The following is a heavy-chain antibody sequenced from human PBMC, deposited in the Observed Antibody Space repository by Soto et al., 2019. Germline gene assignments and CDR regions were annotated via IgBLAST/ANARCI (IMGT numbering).Heavy chain of an antibody. CDR2: ISYDGSNK. V-gene: IGHV3-30-3*01. D-gene: IGHD3-22*01. Sequence: DLVESGGGVVQPGRSHRLSCVVSAASGYTFRNYAIHWVRQAPGKGLEWVAVISYDGSNKYYAHSVRGRFPISRDLSKNALYLQMNSMRAEDTAVYSWSRVPFPFYYDSSGPQISVGYWGQGTLVTVSS. J-gene: IGHJ4*02. CDR3: SRVPFPFYYDSSGPQISVGY. CDR1: GYTFRNYA.